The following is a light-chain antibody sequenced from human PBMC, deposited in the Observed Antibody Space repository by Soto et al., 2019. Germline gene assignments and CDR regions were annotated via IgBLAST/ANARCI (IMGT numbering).Light chain of an antibody. Sequence: EIVLTQSPGTLSLSPGERATLSCRASQSVSNNYLAWYQQKVGQAPRLLIFAASKRATGIPDRFSGSGSGSDFTLTISRLEPEDFAVYYCQQYGTSPWTFGQGTKVEIK. CDR3: QQYGTSPWT. CDR2: AAS. CDR1: QSVSNNY. J-gene: IGKJ1*01. V-gene: IGKV3-20*01.